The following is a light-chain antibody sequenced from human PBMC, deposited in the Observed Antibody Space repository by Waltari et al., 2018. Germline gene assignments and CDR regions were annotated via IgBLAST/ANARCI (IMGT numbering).Light chain of an antibody. CDR1: NSIIRN. V-gene: IGKV1-39*01. CDR2: AAS. CDR3: QQTYSPPWT. Sequence: DFQMTQSPSSLSASLGDRVTITCRASNSIIRNLNWYQKRSGKAPNLLIYAASSLQNGVPSRFSGSGFGREFTLTIISLQPEDSATYYCQQTYSPPWTFGQGTTVEFK. J-gene: IGKJ1*01.